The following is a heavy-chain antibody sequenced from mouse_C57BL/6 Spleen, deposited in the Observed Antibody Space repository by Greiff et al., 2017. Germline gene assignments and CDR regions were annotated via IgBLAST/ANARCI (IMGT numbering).Heavy chain of an antibody. Sequence: VQLQQPGAELVRPGTSVKLSCKASGYTFTSYWMHWVKQRPGQGLEWIGVIDPSDSYTNYNQKFKGKATLTVDTSSSTAYMQLSSLTSEDSAVSYCARGDSNYAFAYWGQGTLVTVSA. CDR3: ARGDSNYAFAY. CDR1: GYTFTSYW. J-gene: IGHJ3*01. V-gene: IGHV1-59*01. D-gene: IGHD2-5*01. CDR2: IDPSDSYT.